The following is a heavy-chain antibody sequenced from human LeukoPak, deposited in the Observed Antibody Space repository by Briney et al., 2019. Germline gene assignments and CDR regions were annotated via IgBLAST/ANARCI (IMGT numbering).Heavy chain of an antibody. CDR3: AKTTDCSGSSCYAAGGY. CDR2: ISGSCGSA. CDR1: GFTFSSYA. J-gene: IGHJ4*02. V-gene: IGHV3-23*01. Sequence: PGGSLRLSCAASGFTFSSYAMSWVRQAPGKGLEWVSAISGSCGSAFYAASVKGLFTISRDNSKNTMYLQMHSLRAEDTAVYYCAKTTDCSGSSCYAAGGYWGQGTLVSVSS. D-gene: IGHD2-2*01.